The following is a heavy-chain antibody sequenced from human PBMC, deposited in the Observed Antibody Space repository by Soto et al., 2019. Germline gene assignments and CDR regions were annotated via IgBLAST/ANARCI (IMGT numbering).Heavy chain of an antibody. CDR3: ARRVKDYDSYSYYKFLDY. Sequence: ASVKVSCKASEYTFTAYYMCWVRQAPGQGLEWMGWINPITGATNYAQKYQGRVTMTRDTSISTAYMELSRLRSDDTAVYFCARRVKDYDSYSYYKFLDYWGQGTLVT. J-gene: IGHJ4*02. CDR1: EYTFTAYY. V-gene: IGHV1-2*02. CDR2: INPITGAT. D-gene: IGHD3-22*01.